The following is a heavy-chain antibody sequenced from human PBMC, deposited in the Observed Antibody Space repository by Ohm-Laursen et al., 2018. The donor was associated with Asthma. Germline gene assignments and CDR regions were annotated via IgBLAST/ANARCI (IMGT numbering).Heavy chain of an antibody. Sequence: TLSLTCPVSGGSISSGGYSWSWIRQPPGKGLEWIGYIYHSGGTYYNPSLKSRVTISVDRSKNQFSLKLSSVTAADTVVYYCARGVRQYDFWSGYLIPGWFDPWGQGTLVTVSS. J-gene: IGHJ5*02. CDR2: IYHSGGT. V-gene: IGHV4-30-2*01. D-gene: IGHD3-3*01. CDR1: GGSISSGGYS. CDR3: ARGVRQYDFWSGYLIPGWFDP.